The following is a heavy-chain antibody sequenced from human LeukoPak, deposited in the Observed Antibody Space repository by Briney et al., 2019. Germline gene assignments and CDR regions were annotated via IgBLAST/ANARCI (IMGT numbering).Heavy chain of an antibody. CDR3: ARVAAGNFDS. V-gene: IGHV1-69*04. CDR2: ITPTFGIA. J-gene: IGHJ4*02. Sequence: SVTVSCKASGGTFSSHAISWVRQAPGQGLEWMGRITPTFGIANNAQKFQGRVTITADKSTSTAYMELSSLRSEDTAVYYCARVAAGNFDSWGQGTLVTVSS. D-gene: IGHD2-15*01. CDR1: GGTFSSHA.